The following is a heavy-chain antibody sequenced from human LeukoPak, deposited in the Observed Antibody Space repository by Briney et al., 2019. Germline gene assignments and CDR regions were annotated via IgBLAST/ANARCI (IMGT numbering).Heavy chain of an antibody. Sequence: ASVKVSCKASGGTFSGHAISWVRQAPGQGLEWMGGIISIFGTAKYAQKFQGGVTITADESTSTAYMELSSLRSEDTAVYYCASSNGPVGATDQDSFYYYYMDVWGKGTTVTVSS. J-gene: IGHJ6*03. V-gene: IGHV1-69*13. CDR3: ASSNGPVGATDQDSFYYYYMDV. D-gene: IGHD1-26*01. CDR1: GGTFSGHA. CDR2: IISIFGTA.